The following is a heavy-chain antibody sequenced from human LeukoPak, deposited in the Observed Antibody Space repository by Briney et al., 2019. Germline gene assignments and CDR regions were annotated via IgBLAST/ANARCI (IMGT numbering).Heavy chain of an antibody. CDR1: GFTFSNAW. CDR2: IKSQANGGTT. CDR3: TTDDYTYYGMDV. Sequence: GGSLRLSCAASGFTFSNAWMSWVRQAPGKGLEWVGRIKSQANGGTTDYAAPVKGRFNILRDDSKNTLYLQMNSLKTEDTAVYYCTTDDYTYYGMDVWGQGTTVTVSS. V-gene: IGHV3-15*01. J-gene: IGHJ6*02. D-gene: IGHD3-3*01.